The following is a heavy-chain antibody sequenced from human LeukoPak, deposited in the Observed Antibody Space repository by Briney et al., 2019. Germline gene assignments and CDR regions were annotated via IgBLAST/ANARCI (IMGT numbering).Heavy chain of an antibody. D-gene: IGHD1-26*01. Sequence: SETLSLTCTVSGGSISSSNYYWGWIRQPPGKGLEWIGNIYYSGSTFYNPSLKSRVTISVDTSKNQFSLKLSSVTAADTAVYYCARTRRVWVGATRGNNWFDPWGQGTLVTVSS. CDR1: GGSISSSNYY. J-gene: IGHJ5*02. V-gene: IGHV4-39*07. CDR2: IYYSGST. CDR3: ARTRRVWVGATRGNNWFDP.